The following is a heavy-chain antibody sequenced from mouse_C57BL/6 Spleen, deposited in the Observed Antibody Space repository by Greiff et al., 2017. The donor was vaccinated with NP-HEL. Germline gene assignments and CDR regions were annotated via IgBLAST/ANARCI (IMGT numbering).Heavy chain of an antibody. CDR1: GFTFSDYY. Sequence: DVHLVESEGGLVQPGSSMKLSCTASGFTFSDYYMAWVRQVPEKGLEWVANINYDGSSTYYLDSLKSRFIISRDNAKNILYLQMSSLKSEDTATYYCARSPIGGFDYWGQGTTLTVSS. D-gene: IGHD6-5*01. CDR3: ARSPIGGFDY. J-gene: IGHJ2*01. V-gene: IGHV5-16*01. CDR2: INYDGSST.